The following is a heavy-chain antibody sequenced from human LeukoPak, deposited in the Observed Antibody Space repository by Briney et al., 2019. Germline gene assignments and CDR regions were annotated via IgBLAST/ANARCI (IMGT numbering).Heavy chain of an antibody. CDR2: ISPIGRRT. J-gene: IGHJ5*02. CDR1: GFSFSNYS. CDR3: AKASTYLKPNVS. V-gene: IGHV3-23*01. Sequence: GGSLRLSCAASGFSFSNYSMNWDRQAPGKGLEWVSAISPIGRRTYYADSVKGRFTISRDNSKNTLYLQMNSLRAGATAIYYGAKASTYLKPNVSWGQGTLVTVSS. D-gene: IGHD2/OR15-2a*01.